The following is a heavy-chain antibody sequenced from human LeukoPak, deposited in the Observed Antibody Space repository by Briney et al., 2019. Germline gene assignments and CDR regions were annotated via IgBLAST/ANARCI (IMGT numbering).Heavy chain of an antibody. CDR2: INPNSGGT. CDR1: GYTFTGYY. V-gene: IGHV1-2*02. Sequence: ASVKVSCKASGYTFTGYYMHWVRQAPGQGLEWMGWINPNSGGTNYAQKFQGKVTMTRDTSISTAYMELSRLRSDDTAVYYCARGGHHRGYSGYDYPDYWGQGTLVTVSS. J-gene: IGHJ4*02. D-gene: IGHD5-12*01. CDR3: ARGGHHRGYSGYDYPDY.